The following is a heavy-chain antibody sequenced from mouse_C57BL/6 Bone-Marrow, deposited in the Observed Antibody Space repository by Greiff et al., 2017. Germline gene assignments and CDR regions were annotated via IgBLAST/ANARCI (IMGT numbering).Heavy chain of an antibody. V-gene: IGHV14-4*01. CDR1: GFNIKDDY. CDR2: IDPENGDT. D-gene: IGHD2-4*01. Sequence: EVQLQQSGAELVRPGASVKLSCTASGFNIKDDYMHWVKQRPEQGLEWIGWIDPENGDTEYASKFQGKATITADTSSNTAYLQLSSLTSEDTAVYYCTTCDYDVWFAYWGQGTLVTVSA. CDR3: TTCDYDVWFAY. J-gene: IGHJ3*01.